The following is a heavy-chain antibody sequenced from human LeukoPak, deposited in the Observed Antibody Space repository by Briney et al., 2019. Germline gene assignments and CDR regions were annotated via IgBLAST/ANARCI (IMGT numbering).Heavy chain of an antibody. CDR3: ARVGGYGGATDY. V-gene: IGHV4-59*01. CDR1: GGSISGYY. D-gene: IGHD5-12*01. J-gene: IGHJ4*02. Sequence: SETLSLTCTVSGGSISGYYWSWIRQPPGKGLEWIGYIYYSGSTNYNPSLKSRVTISVDTSKNQFSLKLSSVTAADTAVYYCARVGGYGGATDYWGQGTLVTVSS. CDR2: IYYSGST.